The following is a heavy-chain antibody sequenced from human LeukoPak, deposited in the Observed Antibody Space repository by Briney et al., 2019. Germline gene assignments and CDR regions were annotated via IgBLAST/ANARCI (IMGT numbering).Heavy chain of an antibody. CDR3: GRAGSITVGPISY. J-gene: IGHJ4*02. Sequence: GGSLRLSWTASGFTFITYWMSWARPAPGKGLEWVANIKQDGNEKYYVDSVKGRFTISRDNAKKSLYLHMDSLRTEDTAVYFCGRAGSITVGPISYWGQGTLVTVSS. D-gene: IGHD1-26*01. CDR2: IKQDGNEK. CDR1: GFTFITYW. V-gene: IGHV3-7*01.